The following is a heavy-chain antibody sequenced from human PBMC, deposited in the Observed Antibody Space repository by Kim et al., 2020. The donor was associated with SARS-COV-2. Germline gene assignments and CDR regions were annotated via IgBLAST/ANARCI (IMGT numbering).Heavy chain of an antibody. V-gene: IGHV3-48*03. Sequence: GGSLRLSCAASGFTFSSYEMNWVRQAPGKGLEWVSYISSSGSTIYYADSVKGRFTISRDNAKNSLYLQMNSLRAEDTAVYYCARADYDGMDVWGQGTTVTVSS. CDR2: ISSSGSTI. CDR1: GFTFSSYE. J-gene: IGHJ6*02. CDR3: ARADYDGMDV.